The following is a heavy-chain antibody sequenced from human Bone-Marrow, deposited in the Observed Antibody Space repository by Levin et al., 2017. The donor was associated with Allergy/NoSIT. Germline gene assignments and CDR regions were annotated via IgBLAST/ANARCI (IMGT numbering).Heavy chain of an antibody. Sequence: NPSETLSLTCAVSGGSLTSDNYYWSWIRQPPGKGLECIGYMYYIGSTYPNPSLKSRVSISVDTSKNHFALKLSSVTAADTAVYYCARMAFYYYSMDVWGPGTTVTVSS. V-gene: IGHV4-30-4*01. CDR1: GGSLTSDNYY. CDR2: MYYIGST. D-gene: IGHD5-24*01. CDR3: ARMAFYYYSMDV. J-gene: IGHJ6*02.